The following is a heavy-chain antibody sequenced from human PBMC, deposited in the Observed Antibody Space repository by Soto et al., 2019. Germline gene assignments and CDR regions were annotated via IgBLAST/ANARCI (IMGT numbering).Heavy chain of an antibody. CDR1: GFTFSSYA. Sequence: GGSLRLSCAASGFTFSSYAMSWVRQAPGKGLEWVSAISGSGGSTYYADSVKGRFTISRDNSKNTLYLQMNSLRAEDTAVYYCAKPCLPYTYGDTDAFDIWGQGTMVTVSS. CDR3: AKPCLPYTYGDTDAFDI. CDR2: ISGSGGST. J-gene: IGHJ3*02. V-gene: IGHV3-23*01. D-gene: IGHD4-17*01.